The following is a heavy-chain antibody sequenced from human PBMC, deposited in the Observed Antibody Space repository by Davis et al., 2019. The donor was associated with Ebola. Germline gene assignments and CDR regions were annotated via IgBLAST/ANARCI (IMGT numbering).Heavy chain of an antibody. CDR1: GITFNRAW. CDR3: VRTTYGAPEY. V-gene: IGHV3-74*01. D-gene: IGHD4-17*01. Sequence: GESLKISCAASGITFNRAWMHWVRQAPGKGLVYVSRISSDGGITSYADSVKGRFTISRDNAKSTLYLQMNSLTAEDTAVYYCVRTTYGAPEYWGQGTTVTVSS. J-gene: IGHJ6*02. CDR2: ISSDGGIT.